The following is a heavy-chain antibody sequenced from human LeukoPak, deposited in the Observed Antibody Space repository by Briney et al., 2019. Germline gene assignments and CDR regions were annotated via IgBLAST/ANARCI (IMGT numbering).Heavy chain of an antibody. CDR1: GFTFSSYA. CDR2: ISGSGGST. Sequence: GGSLRLSCAASGFTFSSYAMSWVRQAPGKGLEWVSAISGSGGSTYYADSVKGRFTISRDNSKNTLCLQMNSLRAEDTAVYYCTKVQSRVAGPFDYWGQGTLVTVSS. CDR3: TKVQSRVAGPFDY. J-gene: IGHJ4*02. V-gene: IGHV3-23*01. D-gene: IGHD6-19*01.